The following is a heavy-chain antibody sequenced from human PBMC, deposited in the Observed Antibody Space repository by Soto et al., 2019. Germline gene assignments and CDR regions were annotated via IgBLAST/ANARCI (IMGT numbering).Heavy chain of an antibody. CDR3: ARGSLWAYISSGRHKYNWFDP. J-gene: IGHJ5*02. CDR1: GGSFSGYY. Sequence: SETLSLTCAVYGGSFSGYYWSWIRQPPRKGLEWIGEINHSGSTNYNPSLKSRVTISVDTSKNQFSLKLSSVTAADTAVYYCARGSLWAYISSGRHKYNWFDPWGQGTLVTVSS. CDR2: INHSGST. D-gene: IGHD2-21*01. V-gene: IGHV4-34*01.